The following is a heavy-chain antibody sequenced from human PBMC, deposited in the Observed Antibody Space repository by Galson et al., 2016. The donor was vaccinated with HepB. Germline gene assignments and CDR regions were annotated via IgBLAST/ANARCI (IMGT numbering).Heavy chain of an antibody. CDR1: GYRFSTSW. Sequence: SGAEVKKPGESLQISCKASGYRFSTSWIGWVRQMPGRGLEWMAMIYPNDSDTRYNPSLEGHVIMSVDKSINTAYLQWRGLKPSDSGIYFCARTSGFPWGQGTQVTVSS. J-gene: IGHJ5*02. CDR3: ARTSGFP. CDR2: IYPNDSDT. V-gene: IGHV5-51*03. D-gene: IGHD5-12*01.